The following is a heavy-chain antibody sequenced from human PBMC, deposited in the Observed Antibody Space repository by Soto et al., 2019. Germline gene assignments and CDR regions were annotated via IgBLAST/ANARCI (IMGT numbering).Heavy chain of an antibody. CDR3: AREGLAAADLSYFDY. CDR1: GFTFSSYG. CDR2: IWYDGSNK. D-gene: IGHD6-13*01. V-gene: IGHV3-33*01. J-gene: IGHJ4*02. Sequence: QVQLVESGGGVVQPGRSLRISCAASGFTFSSYGMPWVRQAPGTGLEWVAVIWYDGSNKYYADSVKGRFTISRDNSKNTPYLQMNSMRAEDTAVYYCAREGLAAADLSYFDYWGQGTLVTVSS.